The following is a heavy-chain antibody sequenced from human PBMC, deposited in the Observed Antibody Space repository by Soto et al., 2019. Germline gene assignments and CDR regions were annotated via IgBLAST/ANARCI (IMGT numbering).Heavy chain of an antibody. J-gene: IGHJ6*02. D-gene: IGHD3-22*01. CDR3: ARERLIDSMDYYYYGMDV. CDR2: INPNSGGT. Sequence: ASVKVSCKASGYTFTGYYMHWVRQAPGQGLEWMGWINPNSGGTNYAQKFQGWVTMTRDTSISTAYMELSRLRSDDTAVYYCARERLIDSMDYYYYGMDVWGQGTTVTVSS. V-gene: IGHV1-2*04. CDR1: GYTFTGYY.